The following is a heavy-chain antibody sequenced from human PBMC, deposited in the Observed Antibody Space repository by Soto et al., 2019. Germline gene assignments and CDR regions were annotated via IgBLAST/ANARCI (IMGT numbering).Heavy chain of an antibody. CDR1: GFTFSNYY. Sequence: QVQLVESGGGLVKPGGSLRLSCTASGFTFSNYYMSWIRQAPGKGLEWVSYISSRASTIFYADSVKGRFTISRDNVKNSLYLQMNSLRAGDPAVYYCASGTNGAVFVYWGQGILVAVSS. J-gene: IGHJ4*02. CDR3: ASGTNGAVFVY. V-gene: IGHV3-11*01. CDR2: ISSRASTI. D-gene: IGHD2-8*01.